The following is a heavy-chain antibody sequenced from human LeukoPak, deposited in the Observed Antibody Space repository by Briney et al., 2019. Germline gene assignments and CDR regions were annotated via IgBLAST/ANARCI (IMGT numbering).Heavy chain of an antibody. CDR2: ISSSSSYI. V-gene: IGHV3-21*01. CDR3: ARWPQKYYYDSSGYPPPYYYYMDV. CDR1: GFTFSIYS. J-gene: IGHJ6*03. D-gene: IGHD3-22*01. Sequence: GGSLRLSCAASGFTFSIYSMDWVRQAPGKGLEWVSSISSSSSYIYYADSVKGRFTISRDNAKNSLYLQMNSLRAEDTAVYYCARWPQKYYYDSSGYPPPYYYYMDVWGKGTTVTVSS.